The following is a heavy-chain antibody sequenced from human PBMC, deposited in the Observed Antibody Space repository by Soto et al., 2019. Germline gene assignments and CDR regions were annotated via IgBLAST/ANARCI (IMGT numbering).Heavy chain of an antibody. CDR2: IYYSGST. Sequence: QVQLRESGPGLVTPSETLSLTCTVSGGSISGSYWSWIRQPPRKAPEWIGYIYYSGSTNYNPSLRSRVTISVDTSRNQFSLKMTSLTAADTAVYYCGKGGPSSQWFDPWGLGTLVTVSS. V-gene: IGHV4-59*01. CDR3: GKGGPSSQWFDP. J-gene: IGHJ5*02. CDR1: GGSISGSY. D-gene: IGHD6-13*01.